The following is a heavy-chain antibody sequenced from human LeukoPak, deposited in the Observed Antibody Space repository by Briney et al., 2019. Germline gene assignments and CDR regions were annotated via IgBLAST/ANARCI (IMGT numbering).Heavy chain of an antibody. Sequence: SETLSLTCTVSGGSISGTTFYWGWIRQPPGKGLEWIGSTLYRGSTYYNPSLKSRVTISVDTSKNQFSLKLSSVTGEDTAVYYCARSNSVAGTIWGQGTLVTVSS. CDR2: TLYRGST. D-gene: IGHD6-19*01. V-gene: IGHV4-39*01. CDR1: GGSISGTTFY. J-gene: IGHJ4*02. CDR3: ARSNSVAGTI.